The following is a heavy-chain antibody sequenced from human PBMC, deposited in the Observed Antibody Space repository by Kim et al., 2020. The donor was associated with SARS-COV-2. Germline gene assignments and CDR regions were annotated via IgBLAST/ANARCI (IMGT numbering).Heavy chain of an antibody. Sequence: GGSLRLSCAASGFTFSSYGMHWVRQAPGKGLEWVAVIWYDGSNKYYADSVKGRFTISRDNSKNTLYLQMNSLRAEDTAVYYCARDTGYSSGWYSRYYYYMDVWGKGPRSPSP. CDR2: IWYDGSNK. CDR1: GFTFSSYG. CDR3: ARDTGYSSGWYSRYYYYMDV. J-gene: IGHJ6*03. D-gene: IGHD6-19*01. V-gene: IGHV3-33*01.